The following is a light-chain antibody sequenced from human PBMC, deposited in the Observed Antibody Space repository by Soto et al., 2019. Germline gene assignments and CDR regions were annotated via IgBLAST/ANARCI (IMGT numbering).Light chain of an antibody. CDR1: SSNIGSRYD. CDR2: GTS. V-gene: IGLV1-40*01. CDR3: QSYDSSLTGLYV. Sequence: QSVLTQPPSVSGAPGQRVTISCTGSSSNIGSRYDVHWYQQLPETAPRLLIYGTSYRPSGVPDRFSGSKSGTSASLAITGLQAEDEADYYCQSYDSSLTGLYVFGTGTKVTVL. J-gene: IGLJ1*01.